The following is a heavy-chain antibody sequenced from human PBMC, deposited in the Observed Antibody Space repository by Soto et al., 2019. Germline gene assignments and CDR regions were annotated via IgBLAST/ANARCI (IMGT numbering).Heavy chain of an antibody. V-gene: IGHV3-23*01. CDR1: GLPFSSFP. Sequence: EVQLLESGGGLVQPGGSLKLSCEASGLPFSSFPMSWVARAPGKGREWVSAISGSGGSTYSANSVKGRLTFSRDNSKNTLYLQMNSLRAEDTAVYYCAKGGGYSYGYFDYWGQGTLVTVSS. CDR2: ISGSGGST. CDR3: AKGGGYSYGYFDY. D-gene: IGHD5-18*01. J-gene: IGHJ4*02.